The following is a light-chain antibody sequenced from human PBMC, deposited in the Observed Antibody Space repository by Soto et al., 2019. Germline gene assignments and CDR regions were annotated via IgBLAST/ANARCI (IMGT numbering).Light chain of an antibody. CDR3: QHSGRSPPLT. V-gene: IGKV3-20*01. CDR2: GAS. J-gene: IGKJ4*01. Sequence: EIVLTQSPGTLSLSPGERATLSCRASQSVSSDLAWYQQKPGQAPRLLIFGASTRATNIPARFTGSGSGTHFTLTIARLEPEDFAVFYCQHSGRSPPLTFGGGTKVDIK. CDR1: QSVSSD.